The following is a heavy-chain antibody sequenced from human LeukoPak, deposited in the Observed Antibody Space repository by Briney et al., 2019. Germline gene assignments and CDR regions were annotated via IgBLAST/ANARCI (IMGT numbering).Heavy chain of an antibody. CDR3: AGRSEMATQLGAFDI. D-gene: IGHD5-24*01. V-gene: IGHV4-39*01. CDR2: IYYSGST. Sequence: SETLSLTCTVSGGSISSSSYYWGWIRQPPGKGLEWIGSIYYSGSTYYNPSLKSRVTISVDTSKNQFSLKLSSVTAADTAVYYCAGRSEMATQLGAFDIWGQGTMVTVSS. CDR1: GGSISSSSYY. J-gene: IGHJ3*02.